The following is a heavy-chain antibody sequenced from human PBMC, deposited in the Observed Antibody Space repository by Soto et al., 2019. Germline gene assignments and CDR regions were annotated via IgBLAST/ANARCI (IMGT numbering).Heavy chain of an antibody. D-gene: IGHD3-10*01. J-gene: IGHJ6*02. Sequence: QVQLVQSGAEVKKPGSSVKVSCKASGGTFSSYTISWVRLAPGQGLEWMGRIIPILGIANYAQKFQGRVTITADKSTSTAYMELSSLRSEDTAVYYCAREGYGSGSYYYYGMDLWGQGTTVTVSS. CDR2: IIPILGIA. V-gene: IGHV1-69*02. CDR1: GGTFSSYT. CDR3: AREGYGSGSYYYYGMDL.